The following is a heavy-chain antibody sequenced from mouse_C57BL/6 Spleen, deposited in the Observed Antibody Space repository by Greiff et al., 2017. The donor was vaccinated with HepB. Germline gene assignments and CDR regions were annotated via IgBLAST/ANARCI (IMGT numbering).Heavy chain of an antibody. V-gene: IGHV1-82*01. CDR1: GFAFSSSW. Sequence: QVQLQQSGPELVKPGASVKISCKASGFAFSSSWMNWVKQRPGQGLEWIGRIYPGDGDTNYNGKFKGKATLTADKSSSTAYMQLSSLTSEDAAVYYCARDDEFAYWGQGTLLTVSA. CDR3: ARDDEFAY. J-gene: IGHJ3*01. CDR2: IYPGDGDT. D-gene: IGHD2-12*01.